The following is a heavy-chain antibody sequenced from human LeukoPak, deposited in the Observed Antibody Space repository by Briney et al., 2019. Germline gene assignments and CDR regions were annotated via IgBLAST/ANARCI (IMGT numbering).Heavy chain of an antibody. J-gene: IGHJ6*02. D-gene: IGHD3/OR15-3a*01. Sequence: PGGSLRLSCVASGFTFTNAWMSWVRQAPGKGLEWVSCISSSSSYIYYADSVKGRFTISRDNAKNSLYLQMNSLRAEDTAVYYCARDSSEGYDFWSGYYDSGDYGMDVWGQGTTVTVSS. V-gene: IGHV3-21*01. CDR2: ISSSSSYI. CDR3: ARDSSEGYDFWSGYYDSGDYGMDV. CDR1: GFTFTNAW.